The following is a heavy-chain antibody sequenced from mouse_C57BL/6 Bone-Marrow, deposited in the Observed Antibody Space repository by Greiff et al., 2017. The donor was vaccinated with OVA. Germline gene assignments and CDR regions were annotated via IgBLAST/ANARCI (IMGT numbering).Heavy chain of an antibody. CDR2: IDPENGDT. Sequence: EVQLQQSGAELVRPGASVKLSCTASGFNIKDDYMHWVKQRPEQGLEWIGWIDPENGDTEYASKFQGKATITADTSSNTAYLQLSSLTSEDTAVYYCICYGNYWFAYWGQGTLVTVSA. CDR3: ICYGNYWFAY. CDR1: GFNIKDDY. V-gene: IGHV14-4*01. J-gene: IGHJ3*01. D-gene: IGHD2-1*01.